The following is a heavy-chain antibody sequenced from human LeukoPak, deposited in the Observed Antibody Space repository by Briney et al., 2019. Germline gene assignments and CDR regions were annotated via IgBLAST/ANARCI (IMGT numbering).Heavy chain of an antibody. CDR1: GFTFSDYY. J-gene: IGHJ4*02. Sequence: GGSLRLSCAASGFTFSDYYMSWIRQAPGKGLEWVSYISSSGSTIYYADSVKGRFTISRDNAKNSLYLQMNSLGAEDTAVYYCARVDPNSSGWYDYWGQGTLVTVSS. CDR3: ARVDPNSSGWYDY. CDR2: ISSSGSTI. V-gene: IGHV3-11*01. D-gene: IGHD6-19*01.